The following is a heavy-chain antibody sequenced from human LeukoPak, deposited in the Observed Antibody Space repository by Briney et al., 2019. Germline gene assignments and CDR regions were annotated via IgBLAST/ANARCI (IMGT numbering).Heavy chain of an antibody. J-gene: IGHJ3*02. CDR3: AREGSYDSSGYYRDDAFDI. Sequence: SETLSLTCTVSGGSISSYSWSWIRQPPGKGLEWIGYIHYSGSTNYNPSLKSRVTISVDTSKNQFSLKLSSVTAADTAVYYCAREGSYDSSGYYRDDAFDIWGQGTMVTVSS. CDR1: GGSISSYS. V-gene: IGHV4-59*01. D-gene: IGHD3-22*01. CDR2: IHYSGST.